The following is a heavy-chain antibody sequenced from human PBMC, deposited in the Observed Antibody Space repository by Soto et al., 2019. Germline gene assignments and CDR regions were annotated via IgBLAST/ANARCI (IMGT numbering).Heavy chain of an antibody. CDR2: IYPGDSDT. D-gene: IGHD2-15*01. Sequence: EVQLVQSGAEVKKPGESLKISCKGSGYSFTSYWIGWVRQMPGKGLEWMGIIYPGDSDTRYSPSFQGQVTISADKSISTAYLQWSSLKASDTAMYYCARHVRCSGGSCGAWDYYYYYGMDVWGQGTTVTVSS. J-gene: IGHJ6*02. V-gene: IGHV5-51*01. CDR1: GYSFTSYW. CDR3: ARHVRCSGGSCGAWDYYYYYGMDV.